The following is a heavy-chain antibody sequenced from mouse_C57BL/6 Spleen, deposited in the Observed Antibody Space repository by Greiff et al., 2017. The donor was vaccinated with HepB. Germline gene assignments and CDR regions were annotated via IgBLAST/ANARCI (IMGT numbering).Heavy chain of an antibody. Sequence: QVQLKQPGAELVKPGASVKMSCKASGYTFTSYWITWVKQRPGQGLEWIGDIYPGSGSTNYNEKFKSKATLTVDTSSSTAYMQLSSLTSEDSAVYYCARRGGNSRDYAMDYWGQGTSVTVSS. CDR3: ARRGGNSRDYAMDY. D-gene: IGHD2-1*01. CDR2: IYPGSGST. V-gene: IGHV1-55*01. CDR1: GYTFTSYW. J-gene: IGHJ4*01.